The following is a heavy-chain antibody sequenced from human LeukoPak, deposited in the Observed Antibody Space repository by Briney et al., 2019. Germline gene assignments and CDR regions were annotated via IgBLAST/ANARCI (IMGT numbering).Heavy chain of an antibody. CDR1: GGSISSYY. V-gene: IGHV4-59*08. Sequence: SETLSLTCTVSGGSISSYYWSWIRQPPGKELEWIGYIYYSGSTNYNPSLKSRVTISVDTSKNQFSLKLNSVTAADTAVYYCARQRNFYGSGSPSHYFDYWGQGTLVTVTS. CDR3: ARQRNFYGSGSPSHYFDY. CDR2: IYYSGST. D-gene: IGHD3-10*01. J-gene: IGHJ4*02.